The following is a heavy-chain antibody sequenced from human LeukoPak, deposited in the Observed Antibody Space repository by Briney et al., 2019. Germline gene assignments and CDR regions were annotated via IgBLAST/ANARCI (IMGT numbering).Heavy chain of an antibody. D-gene: IGHD5-24*01. Sequence: ASVKVSCKASGYTFTSYAIHWVRQAPGQRIEWMGWITPSGGTNYPQKFQGRVAITWDTSITTAYMDLSRLTSDDTAVYYCARDRYGDGFAHLDYCGQGALVTVSS. CDR2: ITPSGGT. CDR1: GYTFTSYA. J-gene: IGHJ4*02. V-gene: IGHV1-2*02. CDR3: ARDRYGDGFAHLDY.